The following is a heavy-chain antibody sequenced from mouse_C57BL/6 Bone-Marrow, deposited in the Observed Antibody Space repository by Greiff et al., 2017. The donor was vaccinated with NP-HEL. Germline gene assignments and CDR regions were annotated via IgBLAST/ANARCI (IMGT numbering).Heavy chain of an antibody. Sequence: VHVKQSGPELVKPGASVKIPCKASGYTFTDYNMDWVKQSHGKSLEWIGDINPNNGGTIYNQKFKGKATLTVDKSSSTAYMELRSLTSEDTAVYYCAREGGYGNYEDFDVWGTGTTVTVSS. CDR3: AREGGYGNYEDFDV. CDR2: INPNNGGT. J-gene: IGHJ1*03. V-gene: IGHV1-18*01. D-gene: IGHD2-1*01. CDR1: GYTFTDYN.